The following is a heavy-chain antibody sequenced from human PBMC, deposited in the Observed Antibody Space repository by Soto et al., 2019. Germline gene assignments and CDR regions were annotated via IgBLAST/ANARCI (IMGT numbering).Heavy chain of an antibody. V-gene: IGHV3-23*01. J-gene: IGHJ4*02. Sequence: GESLKISCAASGFTFSSFSMSWVRQAPGKGLEWVSAINPGGSATSYADSVKGRFTISRDNSKNTLYLQMNSLRADDMALYYCARGMWATAGTRPFDSWGQGTLVTVSS. D-gene: IGHD6-13*01. CDR2: INPGGSAT. CDR3: ARGMWATAGTRPFDS. CDR1: GFTFSSFS.